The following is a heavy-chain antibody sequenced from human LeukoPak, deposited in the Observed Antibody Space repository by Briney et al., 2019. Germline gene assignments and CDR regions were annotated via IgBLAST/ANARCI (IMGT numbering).Heavy chain of an antibody. Sequence: ASVKVSCKASGYTFTSYGISWVRQPPGQGLEWMGWISAYNGNTNYAQKLLGRVTMTTDTSTRTAYMELRSLRSDDTAVYYCARDSSAIVTDDAFDIWGQGAMVTVSS. V-gene: IGHV1-18*01. D-gene: IGHD3-22*01. CDR1: GYTFTSYG. CDR3: ARDSSAIVTDDAFDI. J-gene: IGHJ3*02. CDR2: ISAYNGNT.